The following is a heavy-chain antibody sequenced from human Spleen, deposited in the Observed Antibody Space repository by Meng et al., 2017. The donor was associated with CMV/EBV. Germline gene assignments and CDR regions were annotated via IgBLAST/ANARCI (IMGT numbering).Heavy chain of an antibody. CDR1: GGSFSGYY. D-gene: IGHD5-18*01. CDR2: INHSGST. Sequence: GSLRLSCAVYGGSFSGYYWSWIRQPPGKGLEWIGEINHSGSTNYNPSLKSRVTISVDTSKNQFSLKLSSVTAADTAVYYCARLGPGISAYSYGLGADDYWGQGTLVTVSS. CDR3: ARLGPGISAYSYGLGADDY. V-gene: IGHV4-34*01. J-gene: IGHJ4*02.